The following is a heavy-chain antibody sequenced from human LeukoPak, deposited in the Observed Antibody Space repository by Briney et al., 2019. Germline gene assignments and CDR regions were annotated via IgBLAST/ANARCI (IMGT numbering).Heavy chain of an antibody. CDR2: INGEGITT. V-gene: IGHV3-74*01. CDR3: ARGSTYYDSSGQVPFDY. J-gene: IGHJ4*02. Sequence: GGSLRLSCAASGFSFSSYWTHWVRQGPGIGLVWVARINGEGITTNYADSVKGRFTISRDNAKNTLDLQMNSLRVEDTAVYYCARGSTYYDSSGQVPFDYWGQGTLVAVSS. D-gene: IGHD3-22*01. CDR1: GFSFSSYW.